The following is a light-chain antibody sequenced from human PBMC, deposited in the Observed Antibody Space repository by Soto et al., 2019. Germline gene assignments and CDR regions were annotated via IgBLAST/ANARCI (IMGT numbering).Light chain of an antibody. CDR1: QNIDDY. J-gene: IGKJ1*01. CDR3: QQYHKFWT. V-gene: IGKV1-5*03. CDR2: KAS. Sequence: DIQMTQSPSTLSASVGDRVTITCRASQNIDDYLAWYQQKPGKAPKLLIYKASRLESGVPSRFSGSESGTEFTLTISNLQPDDFATYYCQQYHKFWTFGQGTKVDIK.